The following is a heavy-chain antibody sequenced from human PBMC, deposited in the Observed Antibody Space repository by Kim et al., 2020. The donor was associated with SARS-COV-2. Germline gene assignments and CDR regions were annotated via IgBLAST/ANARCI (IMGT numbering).Heavy chain of an antibody. J-gene: IGHJ6*03. CDR1: GLTFGDYA. CDR3: TSQIRGVIHYYYYYM. V-gene: IGHV3-49*04. CDR2: IRSKAYGGTT. Sequence: GGSLRLSCTASGLTFGDYAMSWVRQAPGKGLEWVGFIRSKAYGGTTEYAVSVKGRFTISRDDSKSIAYLQMNTLKTEDTAVYYCTSQIRGVIHYYYYYM. D-gene: IGHD3-10*01.